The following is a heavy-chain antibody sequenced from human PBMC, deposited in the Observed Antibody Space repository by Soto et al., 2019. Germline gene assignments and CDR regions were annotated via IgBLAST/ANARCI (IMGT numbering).Heavy chain of an antibody. CDR2: VFSGGST. Sequence: PGGSLRLSCAASGFTVSGNYMSWVRQAPGKGLEWVAVVFSGGSTYYADSVRGRFIISRDISKNTLSLQMNSLRAEDTAVYFCASARGYNYGFDYWGQGTLVTVSS. CDR3: ASARGYNYGFDY. V-gene: IGHV3-53*01. CDR1: GFTVSGNY. D-gene: IGHD5-18*01. J-gene: IGHJ4*02.